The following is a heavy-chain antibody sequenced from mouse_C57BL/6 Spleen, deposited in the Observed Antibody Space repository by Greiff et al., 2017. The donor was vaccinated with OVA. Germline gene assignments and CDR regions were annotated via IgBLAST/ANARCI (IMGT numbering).Heavy chain of an antibody. J-gene: IGHJ3*01. CDR1: GYTFTSYW. D-gene: IGHD2-3*01. Sequence: QVQLQQPGAELVKPGASVKLSCKASGYTFTSYWMHWVKQRPGQGLEWIGMIHPNSGSTNYNEKFKSKATLTVDKSSSTAYMQLSSLTSEDSAVYYCARSVGDGYPGFAYWGQGTLVTVSA. CDR2: IHPNSGST. CDR3: ARSVGDGYPGFAY. V-gene: IGHV1-64*01.